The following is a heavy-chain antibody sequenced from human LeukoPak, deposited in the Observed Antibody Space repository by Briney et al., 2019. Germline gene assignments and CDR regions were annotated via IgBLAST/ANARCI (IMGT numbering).Heavy chain of an antibody. J-gene: IGHJ6*02. CDR1: GFTFSSYV. D-gene: IGHD3-10*01. V-gene: IGHV3-23*01. CDR3: AKDFSPYGSGTPV. Sequence: GGSLRLSCAAPGFTFSSYVMSWVRQAPGKGLEWVSAISGSGGSTYYADSVKGRFTISRDNSKNTLYLQMNSLRAEDTAVYYCAKDFSPYGSGTPVWGQGTTVTVSS. CDR2: ISGSGGST.